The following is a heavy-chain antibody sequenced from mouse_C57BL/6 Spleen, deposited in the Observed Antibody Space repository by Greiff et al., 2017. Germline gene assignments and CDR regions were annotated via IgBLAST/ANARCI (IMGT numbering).Heavy chain of an antibody. CDR1: GYTFTDYY. CDR2: INPNNGGT. CDR3: ARPEVGRRAMDY. V-gene: IGHV1-26*01. D-gene: IGHD1-3*01. Sequence: EVQLQQSGPELVKPGASVKISCKASGYTFTDYYMNWVKQSHGKSLEWIGDINPNNGGTSYNQKFKGKATLTVDKSSSTAYMELRSLTSEDSAVYYCARPEVGRRAMDYWGQGTSVTVSS. J-gene: IGHJ4*01.